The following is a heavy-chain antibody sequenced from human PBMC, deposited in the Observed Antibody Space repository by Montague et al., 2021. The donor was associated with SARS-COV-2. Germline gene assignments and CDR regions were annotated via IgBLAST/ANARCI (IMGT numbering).Heavy chain of an antibody. CDR3: ASSYGSGYYGFDY. CDR1: AGSINNYY. CDR2: IYPSGDT. Sequence: SETLSLTCTVSAGSINNYYWSWIRQSPGKGLEWIGRIYPSGDTNYNPSLKSRVTVSVDTSKSQFSLNLNSLTVADTAVYYCASSYGSGYYGFDYWGQGIPVTVSS. V-gene: IGHV4-4*07. J-gene: IGHJ4*02. D-gene: IGHD3-10*01.